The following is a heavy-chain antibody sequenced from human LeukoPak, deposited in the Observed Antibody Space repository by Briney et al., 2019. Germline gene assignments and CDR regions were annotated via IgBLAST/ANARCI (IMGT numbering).Heavy chain of an antibody. D-gene: IGHD3-22*01. V-gene: IGHV7-4-1*02. J-gene: IGHJ6*03. CDR3: ARSPYYYDSSGGYYYYYYYMDV. Sequence: EASVKVSCKASGYTFTSYAMNWVRQAPGQGLEWMGWINTNTGNSTYAQGFTGRFVFSLDTSVSTAYLQISSLKAEDTAVYYCARSPYYYDSSGGYYYYYYYMDVWGKGTTVTVSS. CDR2: INTNTGNS. CDR1: GYTFTSYA.